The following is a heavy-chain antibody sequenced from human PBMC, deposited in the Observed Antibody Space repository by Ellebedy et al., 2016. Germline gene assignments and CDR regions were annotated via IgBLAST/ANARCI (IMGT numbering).Heavy chain of an antibody. CDR3: ARDLVTMALRFYYFGMDV. D-gene: IGHD3-10*01. J-gene: IGHJ6*02. Sequence: GESLKISXTASHFTFNTYYMSWVRQAPGKGLPWVANINQHGRENYFVDSVKGRFTISRDNAKNSLYLQMDSLRAEDTAVYYCARDLVTMALRFYYFGMDVWGQGTTVTVSS. V-gene: IGHV3-7*01. CDR2: INQHGREN. CDR1: HFTFNTYY.